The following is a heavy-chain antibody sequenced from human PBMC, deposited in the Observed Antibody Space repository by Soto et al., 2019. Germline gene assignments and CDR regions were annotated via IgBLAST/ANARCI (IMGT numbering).Heavy chain of an antibody. J-gene: IGHJ4*02. CDR1: GFTFSNHW. CDR3: GRDLGDSTVWLYFVS. CDR2: INGDGTSI. D-gene: IGHD6-19*01. Sequence: EVQLVESGGVLVQPGGSLRLSCAASGFTFSNHWMHWVRQVPGKGLVWVSRINGDGTSINYADSVTGRFPISRDNANHTLSLQMLSLRAEDTAGYYCGRDLGDSTVWLYFVSWGQGTLVIVSS. V-gene: IGHV3-74*01.